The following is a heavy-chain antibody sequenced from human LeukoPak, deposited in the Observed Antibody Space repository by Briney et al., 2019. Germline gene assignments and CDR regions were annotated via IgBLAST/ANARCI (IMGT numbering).Heavy chain of an antibody. V-gene: IGHV1-69*13. CDR3: ARSETDDYYYYGMDV. Sequence: SVKVSCKASGGTFSSYAISWVRQAPGQGLEWMGGIIPIFGTANYAQKFQGRVTITADESTSTAYMELSSLRSEDTAVYYCARSETDDYYYYGMDVRGKGTTVTVSS. CDR1: GGTFSSYA. J-gene: IGHJ6*04. CDR2: IIPIFGTA.